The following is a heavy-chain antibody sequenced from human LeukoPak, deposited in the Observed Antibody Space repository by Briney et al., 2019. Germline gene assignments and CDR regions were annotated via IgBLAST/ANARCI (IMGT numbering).Heavy chain of an antibody. CDR3: ARRSGSFQGDYNFDY. CDR1: GYTFTSYD. J-gene: IGHJ4*02. CDR2: MNPNSGNT. D-gene: IGHD1-26*01. Sequence: GASVKVSCKASGYTFTSYDINWVRQATGQGLEWMGWMNPNSGNTGYAQKFQSRVTITRNTSISTAYMELSSLRSEDTAVYYCARRSGSFQGDYNFDYWGQGTLVTVSS. V-gene: IGHV1-8*03.